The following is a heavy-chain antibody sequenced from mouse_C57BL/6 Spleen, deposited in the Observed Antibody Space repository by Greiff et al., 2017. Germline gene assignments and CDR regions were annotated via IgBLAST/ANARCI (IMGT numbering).Heavy chain of an antibody. CDR3: ARRIGDYYGSSYGYFDV. D-gene: IGHD1-1*01. Sequence: QVQLQQSGAELARPGASVKPSCKASGYTFTSYGISWVKQRTGQGLEWIGEIYPRSGNTYYNEKFKGKATLTADKSSSTAYMELRSLTSEDSAVYFCARRIGDYYGSSYGYFDVWGTGTTVTVSS. V-gene: IGHV1-81*01. CDR2: IYPRSGNT. CDR1: GYTFTSYG. J-gene: IGHJ1*03.